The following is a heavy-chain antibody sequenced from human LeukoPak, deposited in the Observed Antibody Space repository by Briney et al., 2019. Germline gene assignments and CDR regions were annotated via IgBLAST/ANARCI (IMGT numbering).Heavy chain of an antibody. D-gene: IGHD5-18*01. CDR2: VSQDGINK. J-gene: IGHJ4*02. Sequence: GGSLRLSCAASGFTLSSYVMHWVRQAPGKGLEWVALVSQDGINKYYSDSVKGRFTISRDNPTNTLYLQMNSLRAEDTAVYYCVREPRYSYGLNYFDYWGQGTLVTVSS. CDR3: VREPRYSYGLNYFDY. V-gene: IGHV3-30*03. CDR1: GFTLSSYV.